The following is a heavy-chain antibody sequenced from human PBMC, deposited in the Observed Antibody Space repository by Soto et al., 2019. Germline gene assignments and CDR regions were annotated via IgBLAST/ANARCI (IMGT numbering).Heavy chain of an antibody. Sequence: ASVKVSCKASGYTFTSYGISWVRQAPGQGLEWMGWISAFNGNTYYAQKLQGRVTMTTDTSTSTAYMELRSLRSEDTAVFYCARDLGYCSGGSCYVFVYWGQGTLVTVSS. J-gene: IGHJ4*02. CDR3: ARDLGYCSGGSCYVFVY. V-gene: IGHV1-18*01. D-gene: IGHD2-15*01. CDR2: ISAFNGNT. CDR1: GYTFTSYG.